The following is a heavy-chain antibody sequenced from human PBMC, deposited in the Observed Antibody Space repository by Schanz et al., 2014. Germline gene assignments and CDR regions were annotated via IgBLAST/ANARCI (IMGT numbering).Heavy chain of an antibody. V-gene: IGHV3-53*01. CDR2: IYSSGST. CDR3: VKDDRGDVVVVAANY. Sequence: DVQLVDSGGGLVQPGGSLRLSCAASGFTVSNSYIHWVRQAPGKGLEWVSTIYSSGSTYYADSVKGRFTISRDNSRNTVYLQMSSLRAEDTAVYYCVKDDRGDVVVVAANYWGQGAQVIVSS. D-gene: IGHD2-15*01. CDR1: GFTVSNSY. J-gene: IGHJ4*02.